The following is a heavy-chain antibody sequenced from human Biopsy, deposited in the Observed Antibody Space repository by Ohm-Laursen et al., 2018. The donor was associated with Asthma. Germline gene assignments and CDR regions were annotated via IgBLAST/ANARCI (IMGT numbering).Heavy chain of an antibody. CDR2: IYSGGTS. D-gene: IGHD3-22*01. CDR1: GFAVSRDH. Sequence: SLRLSCTATGFAVSRDHMFWVRQAPGKGLEWVSVIYSGGTSHTADSVRGRFTISRDYSKNTLYLQMHSLRAEDTAVYYCARGDSSNWSHYYFDYWGQGTLVAVSS. CDR3: ARGDSSNWSHYYFDY. J-gene: IGHJ4*02. V-gene: IGHV3-53*01.